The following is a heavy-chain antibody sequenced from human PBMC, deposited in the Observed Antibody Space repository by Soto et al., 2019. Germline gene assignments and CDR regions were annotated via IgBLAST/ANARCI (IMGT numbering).Heavy chain of an antibody. V-gene: IGHV2-5*02. CDR2: IYWDDDK. Sequence: SGPTLVNPTQTLTLTCTFSGFSLSTSGVGVGWIRQPPGKALEWLALIYWDDDKRYSPSLKSRLTITKDTSKNQVVLTMTNMDPVDTATYYCVHTARLYYAPSYYFDYWGQGTLVTVSS. D-gene: IGHD2-8*01. CDR1: GFSLSTSGVG. J-gene: IGHJ4*02. CDR3: VHTARLYYAPSYYFDY.